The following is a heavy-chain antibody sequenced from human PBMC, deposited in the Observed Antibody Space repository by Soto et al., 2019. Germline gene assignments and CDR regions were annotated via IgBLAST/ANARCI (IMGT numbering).Heavy chain of an antibody. Sequence: VGSLRLSCAASGFTFSSYGMSWVRQAPGKGLEWVSGISSSGGNTYYADSVKGRFTISRDNSKDTLYLQMNSLRAEDTAVFYCAKVGTAGRYYFDYWGQGTLVTVSS. CDR2: ISSSGGNT. D-gene: IGHD6-25*01. CDR3: AKVGTAGRYYFDY. J-gene: IGHJ4*02. V-gene: IGHV3-23*01. CDR1: GFTFSSYG.